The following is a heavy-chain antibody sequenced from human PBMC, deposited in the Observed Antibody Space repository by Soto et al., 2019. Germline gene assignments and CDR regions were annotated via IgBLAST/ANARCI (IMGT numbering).Heavy chain of an antibody. D-gene: IGHD2-15*01. CDR1: GGSISSSNW. V-gene: IGHV4-4*02. CDR2: IYHSGST. CDR3: ARGDEYCSGGSCYKEVGDY. Sequence: SETLSLTCAVSGGSISSSNWWSWVRQPPGKGLEWIGEIYHSGSTNYNPSLKSRVTISVDKSKNQFSLKLSSVTAADTAVYYCARGDEYCSGGSCYKEVGDYWGQGTLVTVSS. J-gene: IGHJ4*02.